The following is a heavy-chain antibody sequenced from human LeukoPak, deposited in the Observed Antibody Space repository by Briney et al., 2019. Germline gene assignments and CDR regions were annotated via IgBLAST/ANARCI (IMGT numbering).Heavy chain of an antibody. Sequence: SVKVSCKASGGTFSSYAISWVRQAPGQGLEWMGRIIPIFGIANYAQEFQGRVTITADKSTSTAYMELSSLRSEDTAVYYCARSGWECSGGSCYLDYWGQGTLVTVSS. CDR1: GGTFSSYA. J-gene: IGHJ4*02. V-gene: IGHV1-69*04. D-gene: IGHD2-15*01. CDR3: ARSGWECSGGSCYLDY. CDR2: IIPIFGIA.